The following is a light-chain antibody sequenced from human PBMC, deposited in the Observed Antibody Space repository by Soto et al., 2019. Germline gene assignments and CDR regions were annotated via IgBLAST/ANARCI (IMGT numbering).Light chain of an antibody. V-gene: IGLV2-14*01. CDR3: SSYTSSSIPVV. J-gene: IGLJ2*01. CDR2: DVS. Sequence: QSALTQPASVSGSPGQSITISCTGTSSDVGGYNYVSWYQQPPGKAPKLMIYDVSYRPSGVSNRFSGSKSGNTASLTISGLQAEDEANYYCSSYTSSSIPVVFGGGTKLTVL. CDR1: SSDVGGYNY.